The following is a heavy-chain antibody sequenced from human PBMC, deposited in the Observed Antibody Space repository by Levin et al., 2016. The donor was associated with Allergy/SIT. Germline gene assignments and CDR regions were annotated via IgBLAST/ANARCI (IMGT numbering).Heavy chain of an antibody. V-gene: IGHV1-2*04. CDR1: GYTFTDSY. J-gene: IGHJ6*02. CDR2: INPISGRT. CDR3: ATYSTSDYYYGMDV. Sequence: ASVKVSCKASGYTFTDSYIHWVRQAPGQGLEWMGFINPISGRTKSAQKFQGWLTMTRDTSISTAYVELSSLKSDDTALYYCATYSTSDYYYGMDVWGQGTTVTVSS. D-gene: IGHD6-6*01.